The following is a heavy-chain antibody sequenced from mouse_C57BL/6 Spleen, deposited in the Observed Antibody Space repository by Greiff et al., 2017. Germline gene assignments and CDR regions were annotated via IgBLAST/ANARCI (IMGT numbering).Heavy chain of an antibody. CDR2: IHPNSGST. CDR3: ARYYGSQYYFDY. Sequence: QVQLQQPGAELVKPGASVKLSCKASGYTFTSYWMHWVKQRPGQGLEWIGMIHPNSGSTNYNAKFKSKATLTVDKSASTAYMQLSSLTSEDSAVYYCARYYGSQYYFDYWGQGTTLTVSS. D-gene: IGHD1-1*01. V-gene: IGHV1-64*01. CDR1: GYTFTSYW. J-gene: IGHJ2*01.